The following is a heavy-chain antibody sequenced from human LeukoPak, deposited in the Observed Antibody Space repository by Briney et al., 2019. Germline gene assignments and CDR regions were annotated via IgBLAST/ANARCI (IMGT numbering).Heavy chain of an antibody. CDR2: IYYSGST. D-gene: IGHD6-13*01. Sequence: PSDTLSLPCTLSGGSMSRSSYYCGWGRKPRGKGLEWIWSIYYSGSTYYNPSLKSRVTISVDTSKNQCSLKLSSGTAADTAVYYCARWGIAAAGTGAFDIWGEGTMVTASS. CDR3: ARWGIAAAGTGAFDI. CDR1: GGSMSRSSYY. V-gene: IGHV4-39*01. J-gene: IGHJ3*02.